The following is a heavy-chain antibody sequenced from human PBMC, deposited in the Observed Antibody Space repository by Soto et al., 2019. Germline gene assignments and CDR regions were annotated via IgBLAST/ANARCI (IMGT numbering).Heavy chain of an antibody. Sequence: GGSLRLSCAASGFTFSSYAMSWVRQAPGKGLEWVSAISGSGGSTYYADSVKGRFTISRDNTKNTLYLQMNSLRAEDTAVYNRAKDLTREIVVVPAAGDYYYGMDVWGKGTTATVPS. J-gene: IGHJ6*04. CDR3: AKDLTREIVVVPAAGDYYYGMDV. CDR1: GFTFSSYA. D-gene: IGHD2-2*01. CDR2: ISGSGGST. V-gene: IGHV3-23*01.